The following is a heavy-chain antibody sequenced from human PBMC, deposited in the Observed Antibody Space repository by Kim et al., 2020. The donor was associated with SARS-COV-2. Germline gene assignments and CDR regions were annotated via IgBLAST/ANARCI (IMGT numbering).Heavy chain of an antibody. CDR1: GFTFSSYA. V-gene: IGHV3-30-3*01. D-gene: IGHD1-26*01. J-gene: IGHJ6*02. CDR3: ARTFSGSYYYGMDV. CDR2: ISYDGSNK. Sequence: GGSLRLSCAASGFTFSSYAMHWVRQAPGKGLEWVAVISYDGSNKYYADSVKGRFTISRDNSKNTLYLQMNSLRAKDTAVYYCARTFSGSYYYGMDVWGQGTTVTVSS.